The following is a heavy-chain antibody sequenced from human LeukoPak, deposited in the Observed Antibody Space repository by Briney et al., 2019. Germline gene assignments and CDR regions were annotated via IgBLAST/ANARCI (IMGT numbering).Heavy chain of an antibody. CDR3: ARDRESYCGRDCPRGVAFDI. Sequence: ASVKVSCTASGYTFTSYYMHWVRQAPGQGLEWMGIINPSGGSTSYAQKFQGRVTMTRDTSTSTVYTELSSLRSEDTAVYYCARDRESYCGRDCPRGVAFDIWGQGTMVTVSS. CDR2: INPSGGST. D-gene: IGHD2-21*02. V-gene: IGHV1-46*01. CDR1: GYTFTSYY. J-gene: IGHJ3*02.